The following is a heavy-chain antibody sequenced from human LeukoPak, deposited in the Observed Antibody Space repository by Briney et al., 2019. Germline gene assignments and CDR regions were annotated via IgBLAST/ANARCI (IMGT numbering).Heavy chain of an antibody. CDR2: INHSGST. V-gene: IGHV4-34*01. D-gene: IGHD2-2*01. Sequence: SETLSLTCAVYGGSFSGYYWSWIRQPPGKGLEWIGEINHSGSTHYNPSLKSRVTISVDTSKNQFSLKLSSVTAADTAVYYCARGRRSSTSNTTNWFDPWGQGTLVTASS. CDR1: GGSFSGYY. CDR3: ARGRRSSTSNTTNWFDP. J-gene: IGHJ5*02.